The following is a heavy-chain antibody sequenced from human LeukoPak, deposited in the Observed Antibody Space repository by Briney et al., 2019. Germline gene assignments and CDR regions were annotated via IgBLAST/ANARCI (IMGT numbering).Heavy chain of an antibody. CDR2: VGNGGSDIM. CDR1: GFTLRDYY. CDR3: ARDKANKGHDC. J-gene: IGHJ4*02. V-gene: IGHV3-11*01. Sequence: GGSLRLSCAASGFTLRDYYMTWVRQAPGKGLEWVSYVGNGGSDIMLYRDSVKGRFTVFSDYAKNSLYLQMNSLRAEDTAVYYCARDKANKGHDCWGQGTLVTVSS.